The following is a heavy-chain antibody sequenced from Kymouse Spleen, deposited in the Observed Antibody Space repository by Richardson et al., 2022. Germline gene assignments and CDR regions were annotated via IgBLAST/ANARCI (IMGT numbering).Heavy chain of an antibody. CDR3: ARETGTTYYYGSGSYSHFDY. D-gene: IGHD3-10*01. CDR1: GGSVSSGSYY. V-gene: IGHV4-61*01. CDR2: IYYSGST. J-gene: IGHJ4*02. Sequence: QVQLQESGPGLVKPSETLSLTCTVSGGSVSSGSYYWSWIRQPPGKGLEWIGYIYYSGSTNYNPSLKSRVTISVDTSKNQFSLKLSSVTAADTAVYYCARETGTTYYYGSGSYSHFDYWGQGTLVTVSS.